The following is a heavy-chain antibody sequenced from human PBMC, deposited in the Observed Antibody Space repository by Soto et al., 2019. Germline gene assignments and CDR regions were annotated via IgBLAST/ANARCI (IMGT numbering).Heavy chain of an antibody. CDR1: GFTFSSYA. CDR2: ISYDGSNK. Sequence: PGGSLRLSCAASGFTFSSYAMHWVRQAPGKGLEWVAVISYDGSNKYYADSVKGRFTISRDNSKNTLYLQMNSLRAEDTAVYYCARDFHYDFWSGYRTTDYYYGMDVWGQGTTVTVSS. V-gene: IGHV3-30-3*01. CDR3: ARDFHYDFWSGYRTTDYYYGMDV. J-gene: IGHJ6*02. D-gene: IGHD3-3*01.